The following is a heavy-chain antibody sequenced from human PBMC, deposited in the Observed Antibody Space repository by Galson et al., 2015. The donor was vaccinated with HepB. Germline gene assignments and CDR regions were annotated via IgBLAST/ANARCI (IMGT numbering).Heavy chain of an antibody. V-gene: IGHV2-5*02. J-gene: IGHJ4*02. D-gene: IGHD3-22*01. Sequence: PALVKPTQTLTLTCTFSGFSLSTSGVGVGWIRQPPGKALEWLALIYWDDDKRYSPSLKSRLTITKDTSKNQVVLTMTNMDPVDTATYYCAHSRKDSSGYYRGTDRGYYFDYWGQGTLVTVSS. CDR3: AHSRKDSSGYYRGTDRGYYFDY. CDR1: GFSLSTSGVG. CDR2: IYWDDDK.